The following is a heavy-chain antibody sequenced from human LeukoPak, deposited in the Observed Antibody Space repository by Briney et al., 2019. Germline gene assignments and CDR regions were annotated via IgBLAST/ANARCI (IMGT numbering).Heavy chain of an antibody. CDR3: ARGAAGGMYNWFDP. J-gene: IGHJ5*02. V-gene: IGHV3-48*03. Sequence: GGSLRLSCAASGFTFSSYEMNWVRQAPGKGVEWGSYMSSRGSIIFYADSVKGRFTISRDNAKNSLYLQMDSLRVEDTAVYYCARGAAGGMYNWFDPWGQGTLVTVSS. CDR2: MSSRGSII. CDR1: GFTFSSYE. D-gene: IGHD6-13*01.